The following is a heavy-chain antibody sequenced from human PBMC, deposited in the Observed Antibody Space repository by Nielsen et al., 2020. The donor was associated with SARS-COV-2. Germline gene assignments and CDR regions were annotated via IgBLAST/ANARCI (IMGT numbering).Heavy chain of an antibody. Sequence: SLKISCAASGFTFDDYAMHWVRQAPGKGLEWVSGISWNRGSIGYADSVKGRFTISRDNSKNTLYLQMNSLRAEDTAVYYCARDQLWFGELPRGVFDYWGQGTLVTVSS. CDR2: ISWNRGSI. V-gene: IGHV3-9*01. J-gene: IGHJ4*02. D-gene: IGHD3-10*01. CDR3: ARDQLWFGELPRGVFDY. CDR1: GFTFDDYA.